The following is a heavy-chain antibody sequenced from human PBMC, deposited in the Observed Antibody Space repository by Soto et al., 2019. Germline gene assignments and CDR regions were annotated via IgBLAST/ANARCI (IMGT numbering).Heavy chain of an antibody. J-gene: IGHJ2*01. CDR3: ARADYSNYWYFDL. Sequence: QVQLQESGPGLVKPSQTLSLTCTVSGGSISSGDYYWSWIRQPPGKGLEWIGYIYYSGTTYYNPSLKSRVTISVDTSKHQFSLKLSSVTAADTAVYYCARADYSNYWYFDLWGRGTLVTVSS. V-gene: IGHV4-30-4*01. CDR2: IYYSGTT. CDR1: GGSISSGDYY. D-gene: IGHD4-4*01.